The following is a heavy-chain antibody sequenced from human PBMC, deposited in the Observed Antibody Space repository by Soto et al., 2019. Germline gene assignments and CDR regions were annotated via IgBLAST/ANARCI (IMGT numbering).Heavy chain of an antibody. CDR1: GFTFSSYS. CDR3: ALQQQPPWGYYYGMDV. CDR2: ISSSSSTI. D-gene: IGHD6-13*01. Sequence: GGSLRLSCAASGFTFSSYSMNWVRQAPGKELEWVSYISSSSSTIYYADSVKGRFTISRDNAKNSLYLQMNSLRDEDTAVYYCALQQQPPWGYYYGMDVWGQGTTVTVSS. J-gene: IGHJ6*02. V-gene: IGHV3-48*02.